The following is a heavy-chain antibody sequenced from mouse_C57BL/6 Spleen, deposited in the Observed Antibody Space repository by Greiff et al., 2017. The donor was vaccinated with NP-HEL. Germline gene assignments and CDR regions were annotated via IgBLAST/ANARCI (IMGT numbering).Heavy chain of an antibody. CDR1: GYTFTSYW. CDR3: ARTYYYGSSNYAMDD. D-gene: IGHD1-1*01. Sequence: QVQLQQPGAELVKPGASVKLSCKASGYTFTSYWMHWVKQRPGQGLEWIGMIHPNSGSTNYNEKFKSKATLTVDKSSSTAYMQLSSLTSEDSAVYNCARTYYYGSSNYAMDDWGQGTSVTVSS. V-gene: IGHV1-64*01. CDR2: IHPNSGST. J-gene: IGHJ4*01.